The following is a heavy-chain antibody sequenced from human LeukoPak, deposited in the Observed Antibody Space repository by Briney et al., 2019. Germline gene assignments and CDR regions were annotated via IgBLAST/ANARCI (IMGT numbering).Heavy chain of an antibody. CDR3: ARGGLGYCSSTSCYGMDV. CDR1: GGTFSSYA. J-gene: IGHJ6*04. V-gene: IGHV1-69*06. CDR2: IIPIFGTA. D-gene: IGHD2-2*01. Sequence: ASVKVSCKASGGTFSSYAISWVRQAPGQGVEWMGGIIPIFGTANYAQKFQGRVTITADKSTSTAYMELSSLRSEDTAVYYCARGGLGYCSSTSCYGMDVWGKGTTVTVSS.